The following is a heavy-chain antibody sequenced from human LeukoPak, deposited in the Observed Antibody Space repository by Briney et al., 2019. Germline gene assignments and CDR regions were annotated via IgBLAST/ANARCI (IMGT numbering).Heavy chain of an antibody. J-gene: IGHJ3*02. V-gene: IGHV3-53*01. CDR2: IHSDGNT. CDR1: GFTVSNNF. Sequence: GGSLRLSCAASGFTVSNNFMYWVRQAPGKGLEWVSVIHSDGNTLYADSVEGRFTISRDNFKNTVYLQMSSLRAEDTAEYYCAREDNRGVYDDGFDIWGQGTMVTVSS. CDR3: AREDNRGVYDDGFDI. D-gene: IGHD5/OR15-5a*01.